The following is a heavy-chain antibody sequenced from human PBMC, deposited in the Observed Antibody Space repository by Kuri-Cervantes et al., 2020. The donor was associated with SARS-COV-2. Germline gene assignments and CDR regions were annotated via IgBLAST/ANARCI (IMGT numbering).Heavy chain of an antibody. CDR2: IYSCGST. D-gene: IGHD2-21*02. Sequence: GESLKISCAASGFTVSSNYMSWVRQAPGKGLEWVAVIYSCGSTYYADSVKGRFTISRDNAKNSLYLQMNSLRAEDTAVYYCARKRTVVTDSPIDYWGPGTQVTVSS. V-gene: IGHV3-66*03. CDR1: GFTVSSNY. J-gene: IGHJ4*02. CDR3: ARKRTVVTDSPIDY.